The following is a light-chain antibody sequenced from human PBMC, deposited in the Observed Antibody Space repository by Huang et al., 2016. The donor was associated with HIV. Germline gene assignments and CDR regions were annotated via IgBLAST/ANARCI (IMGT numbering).Light chain of an antibody. CDR1: QDISSV. Sequence: IQLTQSPSSLSTSVGDRVTITCRASQDISSVLAWYQQKPGQAPKLLIYAASTLQSGVPSRFSGSVSGPDFTLTISRLQPEEFAIYYCQQLKSYPYTFGQGTNLEIK. CDR2: AAS. V-gene: IGKV1-9*01. J-gene: IGKJ2*01. CDR3: QQLKSYPYT.